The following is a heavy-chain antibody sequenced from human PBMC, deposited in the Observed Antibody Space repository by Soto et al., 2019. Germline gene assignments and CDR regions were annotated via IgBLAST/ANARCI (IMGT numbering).Heavy chain of an antibody. CDR3: AKDLDSSGYSDY. CDR2: ISTTSSAK. Sequence: PGRGLEWVSYISTTSSAKYYADSVKGRFTISRDNAKNSLYLQMNSLRAEDTAVYYCAKDLDSSGYSDYWGQGTLVTVSS. J-gene: IGHJ4*02. V-gene: IGHV3-48*01. D-gene: IGHD3-22*01.